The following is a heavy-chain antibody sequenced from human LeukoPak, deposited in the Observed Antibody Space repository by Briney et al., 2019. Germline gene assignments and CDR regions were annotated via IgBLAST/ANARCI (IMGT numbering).Heavy chain of an antibody. D-gene: IGHD6-13*01. CDR2: SYYSGST. Sequence: SETLSLTCTVSGGSISSSSYYWGWIRQPPGKGLEWSGSSYYSGSTYYNPSLKSGGTISVDTSKNQFSLKLISVTAADTDLYYCARLIAAAGYYFDYWGQGTLVTVSS. V-gene: IGHV4-39*01. J-gene: IGHJ4*02. CDR3: ARLIAAAGYYFDY. CDR1: GGSISSSSYY.